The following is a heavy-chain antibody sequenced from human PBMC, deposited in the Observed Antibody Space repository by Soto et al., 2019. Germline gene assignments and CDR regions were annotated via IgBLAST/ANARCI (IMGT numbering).Heavy chain of an antibody. CDR2: INPSGGST. D-gene: IGHD6-13*01. Sequence: QVQLVQSGAEVKKPGASVKVSCKASGYTFTSYYMHWVRQAPGQGLEWMGIINPSGGSTSYAQKFQGRVTMTRDTSTSTVYMELSSLRSEDTAVYYCARTQLIGIAAADTVRHFDYWGQGTLVTVSS. CDR1: GYTFTSYY. J-gene: IGHJ4*02. CDR3: ARTQLIGIAAADTVRHFDY. V-gene: IGHV1-46*01.